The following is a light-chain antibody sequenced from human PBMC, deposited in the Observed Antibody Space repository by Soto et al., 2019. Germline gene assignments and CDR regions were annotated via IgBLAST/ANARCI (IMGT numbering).Light chain of an antibody. CDR1: SSNIGAGYD. Sequence: QTVVTQPPSVSGAPGQRGTISCTGSSSNIGAGYDVHWYQQLPGTAPKLLIYGNSNRPSGVPDRFSGSKSGTSASLAITGLQAEDEADYYCQSYDSSLSAVVFGGGTKLTVL. J-gene: IGLJ2*01. CDR2: GNS. V-gene: IGLV1-40*01. CDR3: QSYDSSLSAVV.